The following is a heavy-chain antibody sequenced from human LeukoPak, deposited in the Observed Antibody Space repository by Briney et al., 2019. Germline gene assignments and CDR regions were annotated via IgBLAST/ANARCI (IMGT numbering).Heavy chain of an antibody. CDR2: IYPGDSDT. CDR1: EYSFNTYW. CDR3: ARVRNTAAARYHFDS. D-gene: IGHD6-13*01. V-gene: IGHV5-51*01. J-gene: IGHJ4*02. Sequence: RGESLKISCKGSEYSFNTYWIGWVRQRPGKGLEWMGLIYPGDSDTRYSPSFEGQVTISTDKSISTAYLQWSSLKASDSAMYYCARVRNTAAARYHFDSWGQGTLVTVSS.